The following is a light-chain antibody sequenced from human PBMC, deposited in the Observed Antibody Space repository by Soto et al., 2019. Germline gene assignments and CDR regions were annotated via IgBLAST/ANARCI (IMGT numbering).Light chain of an antibody. CDR1: PSVRTN. Sequence: ETAGSHSPGSPSVSPWVHATLSCRASPSVRTNLAWYQQKPGQAPRLLLYGASTRATDIPARFSGSGSGAEFTLTISSLQSEDFAVYYCQQYYNWPITFGQGTRLEIK. CDR3: QQYYNWPIT. V-gene: IGKV3-15*01. J-gene: IGKJ5*01. CDR2: GAS.